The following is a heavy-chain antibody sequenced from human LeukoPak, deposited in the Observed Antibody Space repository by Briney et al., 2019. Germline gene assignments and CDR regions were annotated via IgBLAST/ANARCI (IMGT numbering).Heavy chain of an antibody. CDR1: GFTFSSYG. V-gene: IGHV3-53*01. Sequence: GGSLRLSCAASGFTFSSYGMSWVRQAPGKGLEWVSVIYSGGSTYYADSVKGRFTISRDNSKNTLYLQMNSLRAEDTAVYYCASSWDYYYMDVWGKGTTVTISS. CDR2: IYSGGST. J-gene: IGHJ6*03. D-gene: IGHD2-15*01. CDR3: ASSWDYYYMDV.